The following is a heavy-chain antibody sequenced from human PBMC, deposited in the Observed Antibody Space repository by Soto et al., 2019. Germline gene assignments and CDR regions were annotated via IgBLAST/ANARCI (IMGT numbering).Heavy chain of an antibody. CDR3: ARNAWGFGY. Sequence: QVQLVQSGAEVMKPGASVKVSCKASGYTFNNYDINWVRQATGQGLEWMGWMNPNNGNTAYAQKFQGRVTMTRDNSISTAYMELNSLRSEDTAVYYCARNAWGFGYWGQGTLVTVSS. J-gene: IGHJ4*02. V-gene: IGHV1-8*01. CDR1: GYTFNNYD. CDR2: MNPNNGNT. D-gene: IGHD3-16*01.